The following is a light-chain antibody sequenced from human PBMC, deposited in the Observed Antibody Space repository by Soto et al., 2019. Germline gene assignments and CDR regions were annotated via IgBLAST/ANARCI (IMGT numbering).Light chain of an antibody. CDR3: QQCGSAPPT. V-gene: IGKV3-20*01. J-gene: IGKJ1*01. CDR1: QSVGSNY. CDR2: GAS. Sequence: IVLTQAPGTLSLSPGERATLSCRASQSVGSNYLVWYQQKPGQPPRLLMSGASTRAPGVPDRFRGGGSGTDFTLTISRLEPEDFAVYYCQQCGSAPPTFGQGTKVEVK.